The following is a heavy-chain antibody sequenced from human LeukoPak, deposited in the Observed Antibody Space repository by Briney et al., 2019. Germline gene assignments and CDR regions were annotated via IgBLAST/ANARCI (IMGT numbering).Heavy chain of an antibody. CDR1: GFSFSDYY. D-gene: IGHD3-22*01. CDR2: ISSSGSTI. J-gene: IGHJ3*02. V-gene: IGHV3-11*01. CDR3: AREGPYDSSGYYYGRHAFDI. Sequence: GGSLRLSCAASGFSFSDYYMSGIRQAPGKGLEWVSYISSSGSTIYYADSVKGRFTISRDNAKNSLYLQMNSLRAEDTAVYYCAREGPYDSSGYYYGRHAFDIWGQGTMVTVSS.